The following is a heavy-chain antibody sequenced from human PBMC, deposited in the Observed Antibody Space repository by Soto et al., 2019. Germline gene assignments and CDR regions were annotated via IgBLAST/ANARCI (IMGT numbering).Heavy chain of an antibody. CDR2: IKSGGSFT. J-gene: IGHJ3*01. CDR3: TKEKSVMNSGYDAFDL. D-gene: IGHD5-12*01. Sequence: EAKLEESGGGLIEPGGSLRLSCAASGFSFSAFEMNWVRQAPGKGPEWVAHIKSGGSFTLYAASVKGRFTISRDDADNSLYRQMNRLRAEDTALYYCTKEKSVMNSGYDAFDLWGRGTMVTVSS. CDR1: GFSFSAFE. V-gene: IGHV3-48*03.